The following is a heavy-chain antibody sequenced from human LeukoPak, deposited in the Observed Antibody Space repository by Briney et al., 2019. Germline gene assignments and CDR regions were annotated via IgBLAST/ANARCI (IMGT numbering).Heavy chain of an antibody. D-gene: IGHD3-3*01. J-gene: IGHJ5*02. CDR2: LNHSGST. Sequence: SETLSLTCAVYGGSFSGYYWSWIRQPPGKGLEWIGELNHSGSTNYNPSLKSRVTISVDTSKNQFSLKLSSVTAADTAVYYCARGKTIFGVVIMNNWFDPWGQGTLVTVSS. CDR3: ARGKTIFGVVIMNNWFDP. V-gene: IGHV4-34*01. CDR1: GGSFSGYY.